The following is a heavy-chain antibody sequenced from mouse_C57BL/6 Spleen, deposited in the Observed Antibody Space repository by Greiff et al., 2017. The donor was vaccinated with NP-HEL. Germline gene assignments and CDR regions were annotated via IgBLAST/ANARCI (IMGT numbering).Heavy chain of an antibody. J-gene: IGHJ1*03. D-gene: IGHD2-4*01. CDR2: ISSGGDYI. Sequence: EVMLVESGEGLVRPGGSLKLSCAASGFTFSNYAMSWVRQTPEKRLEWVAYISSGGDYIYYADTVKGRFTISSDNARNTLYLQMSSLKSEDTAMYYCTREYDYVLGFDVWGTGTTVTVSS. V-gene: IGHV5-9-1*02. CDR3: TREYDYVLGFDV. CDR1: GFTFSNYA.